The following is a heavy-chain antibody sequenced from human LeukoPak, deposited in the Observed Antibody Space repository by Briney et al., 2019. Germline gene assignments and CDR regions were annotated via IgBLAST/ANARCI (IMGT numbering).Heavy chain of an antibody. CDR2: MYSSGST. D-gene: IGHD3-16*01. V-gene: IGHV4-39*07. J-gene: IGHJ3*02. Sequence: SETLSLTCTVSGGSISITSYYWGWIRQPPGKGLEWIGSMYSSGSTYYNPSLKSRVTISVDTSKNQFSLKLSSVTAADTAVYYCARRGDIWGQGTMVTVSS. CDR1: GGSISITSYY. CDR3: ARRGDI.